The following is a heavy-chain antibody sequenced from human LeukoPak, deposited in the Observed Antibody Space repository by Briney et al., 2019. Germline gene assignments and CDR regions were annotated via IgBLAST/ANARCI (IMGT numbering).Heavy chain of an antibody. CDR2: IYTSGST. J-gene: IGHJ5*02. Sequence: PSETLSLTCTVSGGSISSGSYYWSWIRQPAGTGLDWIGRIYTSGSTNYNPSLKSRVTISVDTSKNQFSLKLSSVTAADTAVYYCARVLGRKTGYSSSWPSLNWFDPWGQGTLVTVSS. D-gene: IGHD6-13*01. CDR3: ARVLGRKTGYSSSWPSLNWFDP. V-gene: IGHV4-61*02. CDR1: GGSISSGSYY.